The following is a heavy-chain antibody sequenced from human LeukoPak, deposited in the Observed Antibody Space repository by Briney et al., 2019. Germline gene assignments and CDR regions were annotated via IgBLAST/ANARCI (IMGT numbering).Heavy chain of an antibody. V-gene: IGHV3-7*01. Sequence: PGGSLRLSCAASRFTFSTYWMSWVRQAPGKGLEWVANIKQDGSEKYYVNSVKGRFTISRDNAKNSLYLQMNSLRAEDTAVYYCASQYCSSRTCYIDAFDIWGQGTMVTVSS. J-gene: IGHJ3*02. CDR3: ASQYCSSRTCYIDAFDI. D-gene: IGHD2-2*02. CDR1: RFTFSTYW. CDR2: IKQDGSEK.